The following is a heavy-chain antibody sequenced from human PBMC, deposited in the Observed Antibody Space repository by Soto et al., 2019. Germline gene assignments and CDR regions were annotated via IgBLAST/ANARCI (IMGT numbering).Heavy chain of an antibody. CDR3: TSNADCGGDCYSY. J-gene: IGHJ4*02. CDR1: GGTFSTYA. Sequence: QVQLVQSGAEVQRPGSSVKVSCKASGGTFSTYAITWVRQAPGQGLEWMGGIIPVFGTTNYAQKFQGRVTMTADVSSTTMYMELSRLRSEDTALYFCTSNADCGGDCYSYWGQGTQVTVSS. V-gene: IGHV1-69*01. D-gene: IGHD2-21*02. CDR2: IIPVFGTT.